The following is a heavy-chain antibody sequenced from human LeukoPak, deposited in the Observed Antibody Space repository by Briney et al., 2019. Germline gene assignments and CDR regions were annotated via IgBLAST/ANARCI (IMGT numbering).Heavy chain of an antibody. CDR2: IKQDGSEK. Sequence: PGGSLGLSCAASGFTFSSYWMSWVRQAPGKGLEWVANIKQDGSEKYYVDSVKGRFTISRDNAKNSLYLQMNSLRAEDTAVYYCARDGVLRYFDWSTTYYFGYWGQGTLVTVSS. CDR1: GFTFSSYW. D-gene: IGHD3-9*01. CDR3: ARDGVLRYFDWSTTYYFGY. J-gene: IGHJ4*02. V-gene: IGHV3-7*01.